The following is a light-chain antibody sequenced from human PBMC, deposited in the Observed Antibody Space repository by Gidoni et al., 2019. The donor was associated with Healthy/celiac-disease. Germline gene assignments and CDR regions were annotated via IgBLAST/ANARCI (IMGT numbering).Light chain of an antibody. V-gene: IGKV1-39*01. CDR2: AAS. Sequence: LPMTQSPSSPSASSGDRGTLTCRASQGISSYLRWYQQKPGKAPKLLIYAASSLQSGVPSRFSGSGSGTDFTLTISCLQSEDFATYYCQQSYSNRWTFGQGTKLEIK. CDR1: QGISSY. CDR3: QQSYSNRWT. J-gene: IGKJ1*01.